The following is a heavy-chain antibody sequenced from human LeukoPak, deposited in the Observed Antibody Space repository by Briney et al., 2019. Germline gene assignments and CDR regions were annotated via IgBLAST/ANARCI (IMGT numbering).Heavy chain of an antibody. V-gene: IGHV4-59*08. J-gene: IGHJ5*02. CDR2: IHYTGRT. CDR1: GDSISSYF. CDR3: ARRVIESAVISERNWFDP. Sequence: SETLSLTCTVSGDSISSYFWSWIRDPAGRGLEWIGSIHYTGRTNYNTSLKGRVTISVDTSTNHFSLKLSSVTATDTAVYYCARRVIESAVISERNWFDPWGQGTLVTVSS. D-gene: IGHD3-3*02.